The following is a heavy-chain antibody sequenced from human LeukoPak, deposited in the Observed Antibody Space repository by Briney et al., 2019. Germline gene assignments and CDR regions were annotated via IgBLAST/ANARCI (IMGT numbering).Heavy chain of an antibody. CDR3: ATNYDILTGYAFDI. J-gene: IGHJ3*02. CDR2: MNPNSGNT. V-gene: IGHV1-8*01. CDR1: GYTFTSYD. D-gene: IGHD3-9*01. Sequence: ASVKVSCKASGYTFTSYDINWVRQAPGQGLEWMGWMNPNSGNTGYAQKFQGRVTMTRNTSISTAYMELSSLRSEDTAVYYCATNYDILTGYAFDIWGPGTLVTVSS.